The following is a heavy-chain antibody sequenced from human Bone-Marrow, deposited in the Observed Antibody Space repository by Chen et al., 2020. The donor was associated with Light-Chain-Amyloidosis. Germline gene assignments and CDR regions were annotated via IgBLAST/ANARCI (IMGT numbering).Heavy chain of an antibody. CDR1: GYTFPNYW. D-gene: IGHD5-12*01. CDR3: ARRRDGYNFYY. Sequence: SGPEVKKPGESLKISCKGSGYTFPNYWIGWVRQMPGKGLEWMGVIYPDDSDARYSPSFEGQVTISADKSITTAYLQWRSLKASDTAMYYCARRRDGYNFYYWGQGTLVTVSS. J-gene: IGHJ4*02. V-gene: IGHV5-51*01. CDR2: IYPDDSDA.